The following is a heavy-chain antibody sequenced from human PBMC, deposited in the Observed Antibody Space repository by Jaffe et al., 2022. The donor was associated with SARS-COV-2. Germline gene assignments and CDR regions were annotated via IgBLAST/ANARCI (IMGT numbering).Heavy chain of an antibody. D-gene: IGHD6-13*01. CDR1: GYTFTNYA. J-gene: IGHJ4*02. V-gene: IGHV1-3*01. CDR3: ARESRSPVAAVGRDYYFDY. CDR2: ISAGNDNT. Sequence: QVQLVQSGAEVKKPGASVKLSCKASGYTFTNYAIHWVRQAPGQRLEWMGWISAGNDNTKYSQRFQGRVTITRDTSASTAYMELSSLRSEDTAIYYCARESRSPVAAVGRDYYFDYWGQGTLLTVSS.